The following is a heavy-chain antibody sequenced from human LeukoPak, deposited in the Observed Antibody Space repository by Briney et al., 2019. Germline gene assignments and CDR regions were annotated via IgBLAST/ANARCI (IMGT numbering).Heavy chain of an antibody. J-gene: IGHJ4*02. Sequence: GGSLRLSCAASGFIFDDYAMHWVRQTPGKGLEWVSGISWNSDSIVYADSVKGRFTISRDNAKNSLYLQMNSLRSEDMALYYCVKDKTDFWSGYFDYWGQGTLVTVSS. CDR3: VKDKTDFWSGYFDY. CDR2: ISWNSDSI. V-gene: IGHV3-9*03. D-gene: IGHD3-3*01. CDR1: GFIFDDYA.